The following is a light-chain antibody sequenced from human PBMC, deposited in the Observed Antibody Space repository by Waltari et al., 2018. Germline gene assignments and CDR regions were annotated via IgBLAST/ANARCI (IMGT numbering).Light chain of an antibody. CDR2: GND. CDR1: SSNIGAGSD. V-gene: IGLV1-40*01. J-gene: IGLJ1*01. Sequence: QSVLTQPPSVSGAPGQRVTISCTGGSSNIGAGSDVHWYQQLPGRAPKLLIHGNDKRPSGVPDRFSGSKSGTSGSLAIAGLQADDETDYYCQSYDSSLSGHVFGTGTKVTVL. CDR3: QSYDSSLSGHV.